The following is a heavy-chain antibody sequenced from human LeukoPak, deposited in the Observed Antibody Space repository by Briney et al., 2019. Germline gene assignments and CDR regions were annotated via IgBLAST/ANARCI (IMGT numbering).Heavy chain of an antibody. D-gene: IGHD2-8*02. CDR1: GFTFSTFA. CDR3: ATYRQVLLPFES. V-gene: IGHV3-23*01. Sequence: GGSLRLSCAASGFTFSTFAMIWVRQPPGKGLEWVSSIFPSGGEIHYADSVRGRFAISRDNSKSTLSLQMNSLRAEDTAIYYCATYRQVLLPFESWGQGTLVTVSS. J-gene: IGHJ4*02. CDR2: IFPSGGEI.